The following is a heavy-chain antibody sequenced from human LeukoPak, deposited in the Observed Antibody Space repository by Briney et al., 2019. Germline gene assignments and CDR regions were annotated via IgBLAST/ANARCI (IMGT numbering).Heavy chain of an antibody. V-gene: IGHV3-53*01. CDR2: IYAPGTT. CDR1: GFVVSTSY. D-gene: IGHD1-26*01. J-gene: IGHJ4*02. Sequence: SGGSLRLSCKASGFVVSTSYMSWVRQAPGKGLEWVSIIYAPGTTYYADSVKGRFTISRDNSENTLYLQMNSLRAEDTAVYYCVRGPTPPPFSGNYYKGYFQRWGQGTLVSVSS. CDR3: VRGPTPPPFSGNYYKGYFQR.